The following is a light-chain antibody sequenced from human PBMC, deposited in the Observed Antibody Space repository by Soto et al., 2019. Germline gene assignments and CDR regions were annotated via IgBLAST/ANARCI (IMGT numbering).Light chain of an antibody. J-gene: IGKJ5*01. Sequence: EVVLTQSPGTLSLSPGERATLSCRASQSVSNSYLAWYQQKPGQAPRLLIYGSSSRATGIPDRFSGRGSGTDFTLTVSRLEPEYFAVYYCQRYGRSQVFGQGTRLEIK. CDR2: GSS. CDR3: QRYGRSQV. CDR1: QSVSNSY. V-gene: IGKV3-20*01.